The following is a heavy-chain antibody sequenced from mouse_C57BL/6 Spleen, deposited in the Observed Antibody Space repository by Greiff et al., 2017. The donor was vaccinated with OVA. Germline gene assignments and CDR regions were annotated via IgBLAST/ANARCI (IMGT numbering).Heavy chain of an antibody. CDR1: GYAFSSSW. Sequence: VKLMESGPELVKPGASVKISCKASGYAFSSSWMNWVKQRPGKGLEWIGRIYPGDGDTNYNGKFKGKATLTADKSSSTAYMQLSRLTSEDSAVYFCARKGSYAMDYWGQGTSVTVSS. CDR3: ARKGSYAMDY. V-gene: IGHV1-82*01. J-gene: IGHJ4*01. CDR2: IYPGDGDT.